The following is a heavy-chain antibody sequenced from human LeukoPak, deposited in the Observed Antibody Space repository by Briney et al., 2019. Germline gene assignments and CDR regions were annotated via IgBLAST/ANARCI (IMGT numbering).Heavy chain of an antibody. CDR3: ARGEKLLWFGELFSYYYGMDV. D-gene: IGHD3-10*01. CDR2: ISSGSSTI. V-gene: IGHV3-48*02. CDR1: GFTFSHYS. J-gene: IGHJ6*02. Sequence: GGSLRLSCAASGFTFSHYSMNWVRQAPGKGLEWVSYISSGSSTIYYADSVKGRFTISRDNAKISLYLQMNSLRDEDTAVYYCARGEKLLWFGELFSYYYGMDVWGQGTTVTVSS.